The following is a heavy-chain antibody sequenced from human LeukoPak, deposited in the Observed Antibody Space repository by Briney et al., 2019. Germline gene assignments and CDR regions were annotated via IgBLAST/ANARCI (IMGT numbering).Heavy chain of an antibody. CDR1: GGTFSSYA. Sequence: AASVKVSCKASGGTFSSYAISWVRQAPGQGLEWMGRIIPILGIANYAQKFQGRVTITADKSTSTAYMELSSLRSEDTAVYYCARDLGGHMSGSYRRAYWGQGTLVTVSS. CDR3: ARDLGGHMSGSYRRAY. J-gene: IGHJ4*02. CDR2: IIPILGIA. D-gene: IGHD1-26*01. V-gene: IGHV1-69*04.